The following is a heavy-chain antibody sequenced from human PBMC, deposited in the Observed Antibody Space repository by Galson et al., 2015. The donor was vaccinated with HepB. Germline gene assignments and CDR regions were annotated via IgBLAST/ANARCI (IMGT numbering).Heavy chain of an antibody. CDR2: IIPIFGTA. CDR1: GGTFSSYA. Sequence: SVKVSCKASGGTFSSYAISWVRQAPGQGLEWMGGIIPIFGTANYAQKFQGRVTITADESTSTAYMELSSLRSEDTAVYYCAMTAGIAGAGLAYGGQATLLTVPS. CDR3: AMTAGIAGAGLAY. J-gene: IGHJ4*02. D-gene: IGHD6-19*01. V-gene: IGHV1-69*13.